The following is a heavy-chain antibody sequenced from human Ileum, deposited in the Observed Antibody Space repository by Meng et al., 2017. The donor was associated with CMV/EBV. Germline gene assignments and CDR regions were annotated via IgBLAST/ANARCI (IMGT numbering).Heavy chain of an antibody. V-gene: IGHV3-11*01. CDR2: ISSSGSTI. Sequence: FTFSDYSMSLLRQAPGKGLEWVSYISSSGSTIYYADSVKGRFTISRDNAKNSLYLQMNSLRAEDTAVYYCARAVSIAAKKEYYGMDVWGQGTTVTVSS. D-gene: IGHD6-6*01. CDR3: ARAVSIAAKKEYYGMDV. CDR1: FTFSDYS. J-gene: IGHJ6*02.